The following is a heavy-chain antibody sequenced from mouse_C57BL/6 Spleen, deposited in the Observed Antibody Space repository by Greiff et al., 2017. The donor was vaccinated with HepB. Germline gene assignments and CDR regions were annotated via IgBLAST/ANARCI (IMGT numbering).Heavy chain of an antibody. J-gene: IGHJ2*01. D-gene: IGHD2-1*01. Sequence: EVQGVESGGGLVKPGGSLKLSCAASGFTFSSYTMSWVRQTPEKRLEWVATISGGGGNTYYPDSVKGRFTISRDNAKNTLYLQMSSLRSEDTALYYCARRGYGNYPSFDYWGQGTTLTVSS. CDR1: GFTFSSYT. V-gene: IGHV5-9*01. CDR3: ARRGYGNYPSFDY. CDR2: ISGGGGNT.